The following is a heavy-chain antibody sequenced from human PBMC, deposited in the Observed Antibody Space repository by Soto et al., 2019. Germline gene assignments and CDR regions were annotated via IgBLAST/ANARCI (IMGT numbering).Heavy chain of an antibody. CDR2: MNPNSGNT. CDR3: ARDPYGDYSYYYYYMDV. J-gene: IGHJ6*03. D-gene: IGHD4-17*01. Sequence: ASVKVSCKASGYTFTSYDINWVRQATGQGLEWMGWMNPNSGNTGYAQKFQGRVTMTRNTSISTAYMELSSLRSEDTAVYYCARDPYGDYSYYYYYMDVWGKGTTVTVSS. V-gene: IGHV1-8*01. CDR1: GYTFTSYD.